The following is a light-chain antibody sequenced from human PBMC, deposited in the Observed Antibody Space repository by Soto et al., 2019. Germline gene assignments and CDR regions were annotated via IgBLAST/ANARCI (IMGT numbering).Light chain of an antibody. Sequence: EIVLTQSPGTLSVSPGERATLSCRSSQTVSSSFLAWYQQTPGQAPRLLIYAASSRATGIPDRFSGSGSGTDLTITISRLEPEDGEVYDGQQYGNSPQTFGQGTKVDIK. CDR2: AAS. CDR1: QTVSSSF. CDR3: QQYGNSPQT. J-gene: IGKJ1*01. V-gene: IGKV3-20*01.